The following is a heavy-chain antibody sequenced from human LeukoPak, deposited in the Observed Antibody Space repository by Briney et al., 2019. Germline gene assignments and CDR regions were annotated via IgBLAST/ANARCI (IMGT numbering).Heavy chain of an antibody. J-gene: IGHJ4*02. CDR1: GYTFTNYD. CDR3: ARVNCSSTSCRSKFLDY. D-gene: IGHD2-2*01. CDR2: TNPNSGNT. Sequence: ASVKDSCKASGYTFTNYDINWVRQATGQGLEWMGWTNPNSGNTGYAQRFQGRVTMTRNTSISTAYMELSSLRSEDTAVYYCARVNCSSTSCRSKFLDYWGQGTLVTVSS. V-gene: IGHV1-8*01.